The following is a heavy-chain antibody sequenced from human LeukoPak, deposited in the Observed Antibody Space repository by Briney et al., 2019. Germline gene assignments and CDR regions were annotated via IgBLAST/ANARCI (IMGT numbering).Heavy chain of an antibody. CDR2: IIPIFGIA. J-gene: IGHJ6*02. V-gene: IGHV1-69*04. CDR3: ARDSDTAMAQGVYYYYYGMDV. CDR1: GGTFSSYA. Sequence: SVKVSCKASGGTFSSYAISWVRQAPGQGLEWMGRIIPIFGIANYARKFQGRVTITADKSTSTAYMELSSLRSEDTAVYYCARDSDTAMAQGVYYYYYGMDVWGQGTTVTVSS. D-gene: IGHD5-18*01.